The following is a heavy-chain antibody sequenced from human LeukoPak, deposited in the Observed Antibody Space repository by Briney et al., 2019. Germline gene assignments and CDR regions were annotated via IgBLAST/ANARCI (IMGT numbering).Heavy chain of an antibody. CDR2: ISGSGDSS. D-gene: IGHD3-3*01. CDR1: GFTFSSYA. J-gene: IGHJ3*02. Sequence: PGGSLRLSCAASGFTFSSYAVSWVRQAPGKGLEWVSGISGSGDSSYYADSVKGRLTISRDNSKNTLYLQMNSLRAEDTAVYYCAKPGRQYDFWSGYYGAFDIWGQGTMVTVSS. V-gene: IGHV3-23*01. CDR3: AKPGRQYDFWSGYYGAFDI.